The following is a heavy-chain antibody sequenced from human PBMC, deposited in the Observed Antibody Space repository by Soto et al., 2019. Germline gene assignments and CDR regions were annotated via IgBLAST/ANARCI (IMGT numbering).Heavy chain of an antibody. J-gene: IGHJ6*02. V-gene: IGHV3-48*03. CDR1: GFTFSSYE. CDR2: ISSSGSTI. CDR3: ARESYDFWSGYHGAFYYCGMDV. D-gene: IGHD3-3*01. Sequence: EVQLVESGGGLVQPGGSLRLSCAASGFTFSSYEMNWVRQAPGKGLEWVSYISSSGSTIYYADSVKGRFTISRDNAKNSLYLQMNSLRAEDTAVYYCARESYDFWSGYHGAFYYCGMDVWGQGTTVTVSS.